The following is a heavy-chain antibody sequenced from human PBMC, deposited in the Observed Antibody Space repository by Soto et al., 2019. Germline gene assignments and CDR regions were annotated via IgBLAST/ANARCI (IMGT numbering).Heavy chain of an antibody. Sequence: QVQLVESGGGLVKTSESLTIACAASGFTFSDYYMSWVRQAPGKGLEWVSYISSSGNTIYYADSVKGRFTISRDNAKNSVYLQMSSLRAEDTALYCWAKVSSLSYYDPVFSWGQGTLVTVSS. CDR3: AKVSSLSYYDPVFS. J-gene: IGHJ4*02. D-gene: IGHD1-26*01. CDR1: GFTFSDYY. CDR2: ISSSGNTI. V-gene: IGHV3-11*01.